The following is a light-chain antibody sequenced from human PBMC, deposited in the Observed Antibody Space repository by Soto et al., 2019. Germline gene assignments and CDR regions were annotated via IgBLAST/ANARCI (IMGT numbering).Light chain of an antibody. J-gene: IGKJ1*01. CDR2: GAS. Sequence: EIVLTQSPGTLSLSPRERATLSCRASQSVNDNYLAWYQHKPGQAPRLFIYGASSRPPGIPDRFSGSGSGTDFTLTISRLEPEDFAIYYCQQYAASPRTFGQGTQVEVK. V-gene: IGKV3-20*01. CDR3: QQYAASPRT. CDR1: QSVNDNY.